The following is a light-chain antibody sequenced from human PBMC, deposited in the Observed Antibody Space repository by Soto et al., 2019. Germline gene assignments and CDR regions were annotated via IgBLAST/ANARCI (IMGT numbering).Light chain of an antibody. V-gene: IGLV2-14*01. CDR3: SSWTSSTTQV. Sequence: QSALTQPASVSGSPGQSITISCTGTSSDVGGYTFVSWYQQHPGKAPKLMIYEVNNRPSGVSNRFSGSKSGNTASLTISGLQAEDEADYYCSSWTSSTTQVLGGGTKLTVL. CDR1: SSDVGGYTF. J-gene: IGLJ3*02. CDR2: EVN.